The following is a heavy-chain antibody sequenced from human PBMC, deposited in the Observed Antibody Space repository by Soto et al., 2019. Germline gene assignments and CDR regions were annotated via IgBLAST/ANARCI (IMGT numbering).Heavy chain of an antibody. V-gene: IGHV3-30*18. CDR3: AKGGGHYPWVSFYRDV. CDR2: ITYDASTS. J-gene: IGHJ6*03. Sequence: QVQLVESGGGVVQAGRSLRLSCAASGFTFRESGMFWVRQAPGKGLEWVAVITYDASTSYYQDSVKGRFTISRDNSKNTLNLQMNSLRAEDTAVYYCAKGGGHYPWVSFYRDVWGKGTTVTVSS. CDR1: GFTFRESG. D-gene: IGHD4-17*01.